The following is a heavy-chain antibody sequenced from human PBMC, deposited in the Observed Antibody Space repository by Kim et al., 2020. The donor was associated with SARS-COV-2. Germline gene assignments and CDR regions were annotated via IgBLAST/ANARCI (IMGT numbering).Heavy chain of an antibody. CDR3: ARAYYDFWSGYSYAYYFDY. Sequence: GGSLRLSCAASGFTFSDYYMSWIRRAPGKGLEWVSYISSSGSTIYYADSVKGRFTISRDNAKNSLYLQMNSLRAEDTAVYYCARAYYDFWSGYSYAYYFDYWGQGTLVTVSS. CDR1: GFTFSDYY. J-gene: IGHJ4*02. D-gene: IGHD3-3*01. V-gene: IGHV3-11*01. CDR2: ISSSGSTI.